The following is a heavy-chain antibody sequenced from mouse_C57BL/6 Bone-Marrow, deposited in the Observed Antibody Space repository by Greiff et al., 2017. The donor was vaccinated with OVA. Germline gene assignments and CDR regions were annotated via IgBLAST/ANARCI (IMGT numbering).Heavy chain of an antibody. CDR3: AREDDSAWFAY. D-gene: IGHD2-4*01. V-gene: IGHV1-63*01. Sequence: VQLQQSGAELVRPGTSVQMSCKASGYTFTNYWIGWAKQRPGHGLEWIGDIYPGGGYTNYNEKFKGKATLAADKSSSTAYMQFSSLTSEDSAIYYCAREDDSAWFAYWGQGTLVTVSA. J-gene: IGHJ3*01. CDR2: IYPGGGYT. CDR1: GYTFTNYW.